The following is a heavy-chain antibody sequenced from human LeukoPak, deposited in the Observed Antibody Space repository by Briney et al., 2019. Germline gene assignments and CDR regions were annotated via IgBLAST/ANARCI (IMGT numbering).Heavy chain of an antibody. V-gene: IGHV4-38-2*02. CDR3: ARDHANYMDV. CDR1: GYSISSGYY. J-gene: IGHJ6*03. Sequence: SETLSLTCTVSGYSISSGYYWGWIRQPPGEGLEWIGSIYHSGSTHYNPSLKSRVTISVDTSKNQFSLKLSSVTAADTAVYYCARDHANYMDVWGKGTTVTVSS. CDR2: IYHSGST.